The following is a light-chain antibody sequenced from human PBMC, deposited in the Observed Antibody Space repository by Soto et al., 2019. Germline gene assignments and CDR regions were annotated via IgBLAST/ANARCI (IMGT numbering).Light chain of an antibody. Sequence: EIVMTQSPATLSVSPGEGATLSCRASQSVSNNYLAWYQQKPGQAPRLLIYGASSRATGIPDRFSGSGSGTDFTLTISRLEPEDFAVYYCQQYGSSPLLTFGGGTKVDIK. CDR1: QSVSNNY. V-gene: IGKV3-20*01. J-gene: IGKJ4*01. CDR2: GAS. CDR3: QQYGSSPLLT.